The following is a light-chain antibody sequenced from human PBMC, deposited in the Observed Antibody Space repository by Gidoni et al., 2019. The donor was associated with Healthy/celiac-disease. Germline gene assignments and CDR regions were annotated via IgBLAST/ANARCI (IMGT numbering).Light chain of an antibody. Sequence: EIVLTQSQATLSLSPGERATLSCRASQSVSSYLAWYQQKPGQAPRLLIYDASNRATGIPARFSGSGSGTDFTLTISSLELEDFAVDYCQQRSNSFTFGPGTKVDIK. V-gene: IGKV3-11*01. J-gene: IGKJ3*01. CDR1: QSVSSY. CDR3: QQRSNSFT. CDR2: DAS.